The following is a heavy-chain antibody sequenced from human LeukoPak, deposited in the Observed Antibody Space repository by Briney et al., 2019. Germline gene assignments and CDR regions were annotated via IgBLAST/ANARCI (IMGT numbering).Heavy chain of an antibody. CDR3: ARGGRPRSSLFIVVVVAATPFDY. D-gene: IGHD2-15*01. Sequence: GGSLRLSCAASGFTFSSYSMNWVRQAPGKGLEWVSSISSSSSYIYYADSVKGRFTISRDNAKNSLYLQMNSLRAEDTAVYYCARGGRPRSSLFIVVVVAATPFDYWGQGTLVTVSS. J-gene: IGHJ4*02. V-gene: IGHV3-21*01. CDR1: GFTFSSYS. CDR2: ISSSSSYI.